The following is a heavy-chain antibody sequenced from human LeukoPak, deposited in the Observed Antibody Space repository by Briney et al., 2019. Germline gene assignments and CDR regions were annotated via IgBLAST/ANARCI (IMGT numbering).Heavy chain of an antibody. D-gene: IGHD6-13*01. CDR3: ARALSAAGRHKYNWFDP. V-gene: IGHV4-4*07. CDR1: GGSISSYY. Sequence: SEALSLTCTVSGGSISSYYWSWIRQPAGKGLEWIGRIYTSGSTNYNPSLKSRVTMSVDTSKNQFSLKLSSVTAADTAVYYCARALSAAGRHKYNWFDPLGQGTLVTVSS. J-gene: IGHJ5*02. CDR2: IYTSGST.